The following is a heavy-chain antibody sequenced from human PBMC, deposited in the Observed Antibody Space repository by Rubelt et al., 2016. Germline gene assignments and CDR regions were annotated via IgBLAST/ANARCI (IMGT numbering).Heavy chain of an antibody. D-gene: IGHD2-2*01. V-gene: IGHV4-39*07. CDR3: ARDSSTSPQGFY. Sequence: GSTNYNPSLKSRVTISVDTSKNQFSLKLSSVTAADTAVYYCARDSSTSPQGFYWGQGTLVTVSS. J-gene: IGHJ4*02. CDR2: GST.